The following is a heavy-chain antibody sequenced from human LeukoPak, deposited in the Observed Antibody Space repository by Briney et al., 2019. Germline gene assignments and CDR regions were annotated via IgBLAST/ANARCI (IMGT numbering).Heavy chain of an antibody. CDR3: ARSNRFGEFTYYFDY. CDR2: ISSSSSYI. V-gene: IGHV3-21*01. Sequence: GGSLRLSCAASGFTFSSYSMNWVRQAPGKGLEWVSSISSSSSYIYYADSVKGRFTISRDNAKNSLYLQMNSLRAEDTAVYYCARSNRFGEFTYYFDYWGQGTLVTVSS. J-gene: IGHJ4*02. CDR1: GFTFSSYS. D-gene: IGHD3-10*01.